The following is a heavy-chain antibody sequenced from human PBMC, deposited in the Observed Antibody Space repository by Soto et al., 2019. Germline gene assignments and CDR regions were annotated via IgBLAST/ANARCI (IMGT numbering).Heavy chain of an antibody. Sequence: SETLSLTCTVSGGSISSSSYYWGWIRQPPGKGLEWIGSIYYSGSTYYNPSLKSRVTISVDTSKNQFSLKLSSVTAADTAVYYCASQGNYGRRHSYYFDYWGQGTLVTVSS. CDR1: GGSISSSSYY. CDR3: ASQGNYGRRHSYYFDY. CDR2: IYYSGST. V-gene: IGHV4-39*01. J-gene: IGHJ4*02. D-gene: IGHD1-7*01.